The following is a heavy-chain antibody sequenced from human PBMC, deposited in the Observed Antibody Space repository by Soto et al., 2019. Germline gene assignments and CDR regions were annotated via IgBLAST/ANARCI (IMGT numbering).Heavy chain of an antibody. CDR3: AKSLSASPNYFFDS. CDR2: ISDSGATS. D-gene: IGHD1-1*01. J-gene: IGHJ4*02. V-gene: IGHV3-23*01. CDR1: GFSLSSHA. Sequence: PGGSLRLSCVASGFSLSSHAVSWVRQTPEKGLEWVASISDSGATSSYADFVKGRFTISRDNSNNTLFLQMHSLRADDTAVYYCAKSLSASPNYFFDSWGQGTLVTVS.